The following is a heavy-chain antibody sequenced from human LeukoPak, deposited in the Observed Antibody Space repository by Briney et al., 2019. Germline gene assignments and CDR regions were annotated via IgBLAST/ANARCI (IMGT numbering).Heavy chain of an antibody. CDR2: MYGSGGSK. Sequence: GGALRLSCAASGVTFSNYAMSWVRQAPGKGLEWVSSMYGSGGSKYYPDPVKGRFTISRYNTKHTLNLRMDNLGAEDTALYDSAKNQGRWLVPVDYWGQGTLVTVSS. D-gene: IGHD6-19*01. J-gene: IGHJ4*02. CDR1: GVTFSNYA. CDR3: AKNQGRWLVPVDY. V-gene: IGHV3-23*01.